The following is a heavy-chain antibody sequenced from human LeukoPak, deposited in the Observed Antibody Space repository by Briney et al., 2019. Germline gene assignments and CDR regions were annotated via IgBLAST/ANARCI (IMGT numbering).Heavy chain of an antibody. Sequence: ASVKVSCKPSGYTFTGYYLHWVRQAPGQGLEWMGWINPNTGATIYAEKSQGRVTMTRDTSIDTAYMEMRSLRSDDTAVYYCARDRVGSGWPRPWYFEFWGQGTLITVSS. V-gene: IGHV1-2*02. CDR3: ARDRVGSGWPRPWYFEF. CDR2: INPNTGAT. D-gene: IGHD6-19*01. CDR1: GYTFTGYY. J-gene: IGHJ4*02.